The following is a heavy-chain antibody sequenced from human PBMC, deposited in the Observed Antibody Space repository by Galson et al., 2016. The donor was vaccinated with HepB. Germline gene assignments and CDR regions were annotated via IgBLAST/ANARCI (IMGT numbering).Heavy chain of an antibody. CDR1: GGTFTSYT. D-gene: IGHD1-7*01. CDR2: IIPILGTA. Sequence: SVKVSCKASGGTFTSYTFNWVRQAPGQGLEWMGKIIPILGTANYAQKFQDKVTITADRSTSAAYMELSNLKSEDTAVYYCARGGTVSVGYFYHLDVWGKGTTVTVSS. J-gene: IGHJ6*03. CDR3: ARGGTVSVGYFYHLDV. V-gene: IGHV1-69*08.